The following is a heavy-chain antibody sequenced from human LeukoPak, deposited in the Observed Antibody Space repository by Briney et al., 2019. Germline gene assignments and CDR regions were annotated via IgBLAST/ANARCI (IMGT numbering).Heavy chain of an antibody. CDR1: GYTFTSYY. CDR2: INPSGGST. V-gene: IGHV1-46*01. CDR3: AREFVLMVGEGFDI. Sequence: ASVKVSCKASGYTFTSYYMHWMRQAPGQGLEWMGIINPSGGSTSYAQKFQGRVTMTRDMSTSTVYMELSSLRSDDTAVYYCAREFVLMVGEGFDIWGQGTMVTVSS. D-gene: IGHD2-8*01. J-gene: IGHJ3*02.